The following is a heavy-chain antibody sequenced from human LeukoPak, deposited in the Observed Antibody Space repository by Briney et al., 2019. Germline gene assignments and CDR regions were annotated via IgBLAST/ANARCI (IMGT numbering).Heavy chain of an antibody. CDR3: ARGEDSSGWYLYFQH. Sequence: GASVKVSCKASGYTFTSYGISWVRQAPGQGLEWMGWISAYNGNTNYAQKLQGRVTMTTDTSTSTAYMELRSLRSDDTAVYYCARGEDSSGWYLYFQHWGQGTLVTVSS. J-gene: IGHJ1*01. V-gene: IGHV1-18*01. CDR1: GYTFTSYG. D-gene: IGHD6-19*01. CDR2: ISAYNGNT.